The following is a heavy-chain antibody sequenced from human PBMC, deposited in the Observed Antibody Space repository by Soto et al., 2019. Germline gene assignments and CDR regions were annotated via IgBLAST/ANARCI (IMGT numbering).Heavy chain of an antibody. CDR2: IKQDGSEK. CDR3: ARVLGWWYFDL. D-gene: IGHD6-13*01. Sequence: EVQLVESGGGLVQPGGSLRLSCAASGFTFSSYWMSWVRQAPGKGLEWVANIKQDGSEKYYVDSVKGRFTISRDNSKNSLYLPVNSLRAEDTVVYYCARVLGWWYFDLWGRGTLVTVSS. CDR1: GFTFSSYW. J-gene: IGHJ2*01. V-gene: IGHV3-7*01.